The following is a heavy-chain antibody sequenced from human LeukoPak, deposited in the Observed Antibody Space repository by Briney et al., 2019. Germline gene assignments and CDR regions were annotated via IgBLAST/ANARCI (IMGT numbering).Heavy chain of an antibody. V-gene: IGHV3-9*01. J-gene: IGHJ6*02. CDR2: ISWNSGSI. CDR3: AELGELLSGDGMDV. D-gene: IGHD3-10*01. CDR1: GFTFDDYA. Sequence: GGSLRLSCAASGFTFDDYAMHWVRQAPGKGLEWVSGISWNSGSIGYADSVKGRFTISRDNAKNSLYLQMNSLRAEDTALYYCAELGELLSGDGMDVWGQGTTVTVSS.